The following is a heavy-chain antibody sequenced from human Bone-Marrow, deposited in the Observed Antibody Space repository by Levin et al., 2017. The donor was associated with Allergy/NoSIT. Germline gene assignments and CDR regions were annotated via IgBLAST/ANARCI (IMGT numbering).Heavy chain of an antibody. D-gene: IGHD3-22*01. CDR1: GFSFRSYG. Sequence: GESLKISCTASGFSFRSYGMHWVRQAPGKGLEWVAVILHDGRNQYYGDSVKGRFTISRENAKNSLYLQMNSLRAGDTAVYYCVREAQTFGVGTYYQYLDHWGQGTLVTVSS. CDR2: ILHDGRNQ. J-gene: IGHJ4*02. V-gene: IGHV3-30*03. CDR3: VREAQTFGVGTYYQYLDH.